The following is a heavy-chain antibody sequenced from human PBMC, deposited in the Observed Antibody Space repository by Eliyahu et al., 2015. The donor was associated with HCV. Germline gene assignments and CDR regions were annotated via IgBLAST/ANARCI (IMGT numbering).Heavy chain of an antibody. D-gene: IGHD4-17*01. J-gene: IGHJ5*02. CDR1: GFTFSSYS. V-gene: IGHV3-21*01. Sequence: EVQLVESGGGLVKPGGSLXLSCAASGFTFSSYSMNWVRQAPGKGLEWVSSISSSSSYIYYADSVKGRFTISRDNAKNSLYLQMNSLRAEDTAVYYCARGMTTVTNNWFDPWGQGTLVTVSS. CDR3: ARGMTTVTNNWFDP. CDR2: ISSSSSYI.